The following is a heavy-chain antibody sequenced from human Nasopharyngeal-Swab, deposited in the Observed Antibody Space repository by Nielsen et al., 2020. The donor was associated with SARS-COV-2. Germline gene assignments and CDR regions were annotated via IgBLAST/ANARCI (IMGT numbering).Heavy chain of an antibody. CDR3: ARGYCSSTSCYVRGNYFDY. D-gene: IGHD2-2*01. CDR2: INPSGGST. V-gene: IGHV1-46*01. J-gene: IGHJ4*02. CDR1: GYTFTSYY. Sequence: ASVKVSCKASGYTFTSYYMHWVRQAPGQGLEWMGIINPSGGSTSYAQKFQARVTMTRDTSTSTVYMELSSLRSEDTAVYYCARGYCSSTSCYVRGNYFDYWGQGTLVTVSS.